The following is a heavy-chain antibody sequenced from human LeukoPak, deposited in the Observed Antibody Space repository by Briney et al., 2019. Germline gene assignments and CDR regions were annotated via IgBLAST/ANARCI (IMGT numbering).Heavy chain of an antibody. CDR1: GFTFSDHY. CDR3: AKAGMMDGDSSYFDY. D-gene: IGHD2-21*02. V-gene: IGHV3-11*04. J-gene: IGHJ4*02. Sequence: PGGSLRLSCAVSGFTFSDHYFAWIRQAPGKGLGWISYISNSANTIYYADSVRGRFTISRDNAKNSLFLQMNSLRVEDTAVYYCAKAGMMDGDSSYFDYWGQGTLVTVSS. CDR2: ISNSANTI.